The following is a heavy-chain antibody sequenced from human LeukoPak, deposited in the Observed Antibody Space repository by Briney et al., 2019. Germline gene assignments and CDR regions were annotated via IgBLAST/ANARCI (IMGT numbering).Heavy chain of an antibody. J-gene: IGHJ4*02. V-gene: IGHV3-49*04. D-gene: IGHD4-11*01. Sequence: PGRSLRLSCTGSEFTFGDYAMSWVRQAPGKGLEWIGFIRSKAFGGTTEYAASVKGRFTISRDDSTSSAYLQMNSLKTEDTAVYFCARAPYSNYVNLDYWGQGTLVTVSS. CDR2: IRSKAFGGTT. CDR1: EFTFGDYA. CDR3: ARAPYSNYVNLDY.